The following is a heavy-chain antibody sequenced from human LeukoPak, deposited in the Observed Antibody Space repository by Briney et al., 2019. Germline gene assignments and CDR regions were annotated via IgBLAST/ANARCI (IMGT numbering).Heavy chain of an antibody. V-gene: IGHV4-38-2*01. CDR1: GYSLSSGYH. CDR3: ARHHLYDSSGDGRYYFDY. D-gene: IGHD3-22*01. Sequence: SETLSLTCGVSGYSLSSGYHWGWIRQPTGKGLEWIGSMSHSGGTYYNPSLKSRVTISVDTSKNQFSVKLSSVTAADTAVYYCARHHLYDSSGDGRYYFDYWGQGTLVTVSS. J-gene: IGHJ4*02. CDR2: MSHSGGT.